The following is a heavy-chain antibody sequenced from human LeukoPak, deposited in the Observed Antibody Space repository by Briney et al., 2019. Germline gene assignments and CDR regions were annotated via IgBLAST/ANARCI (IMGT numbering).Heavy chain of an antibody. Sequence: SETLSLTCTVSGGSFNSGSYYWNWIRQPPGKGLEWIGYIYYSGSTNYNPSLKSRVTISVDTSKNQFSLKLSSVTAADTAVYFCARDLWGAAAGFFDYWGQGTLVTVSS. CDR3: ARDLWGAAAGFFDY. D-gene: IGHD6-13*01. V-gene: IGHV4-61*01. CDR2: IYYSGST. CDR1: GGSFNSGSYY. J-gene: IGHJ4*02.